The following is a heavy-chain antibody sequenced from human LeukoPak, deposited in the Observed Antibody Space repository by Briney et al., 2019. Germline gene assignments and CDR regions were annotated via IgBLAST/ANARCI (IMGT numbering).Heavy chain of an antibody. CDR2: IIPIFGTA. CDR3: ARVPPEGGYCSSTSCSEYYFDC. Sequence: SVKVSCKASGGTFSSYAISWVRQAPGQGLEWMGGIIPIFGTANYAQKFQGRVTITADESTSTAYMELSSLRSEDTAVYYCARVPPEGGYCSSTSCSEYYFDCWGQGTLVTVSS. V-gene: IGHV1-69*13. D-gene: IGHD2-2*01. CDR1: GGTFSSYA. J-gene: IGHJ4*02.